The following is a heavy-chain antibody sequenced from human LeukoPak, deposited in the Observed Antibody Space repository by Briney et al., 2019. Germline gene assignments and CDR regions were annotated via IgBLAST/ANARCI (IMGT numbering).Heavy chain of an antibody. CDR3: ARESVAIGGGIDY. J-gene: IGHJ4*02. D-gene: IGHD5-12*01. CDR1: GLTVSTNY. CDR2: LYSGGST. Sequence: PGGSLRLSCAASGLTVSTNYMTWVRQAPGEGLEWVSVLYSGGSTYYADSVKGRFTISRDNSKNTLHLQMNSLRAEDTAVYFCARESVAIGGGIDYWGQGTLVTVSS. V-gene: IGHV3-53*01.